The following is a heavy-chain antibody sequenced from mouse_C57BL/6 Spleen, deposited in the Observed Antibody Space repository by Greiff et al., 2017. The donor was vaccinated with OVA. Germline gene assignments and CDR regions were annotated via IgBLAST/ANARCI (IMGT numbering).Heavy chain of an antibody. D-gene: IGHD1-1*01. CDR3: ARHEEGETYYYKTWFAD. CDR1: GYTFTEYT. Sequence: VQLQQSGAELVKPGASVKLSCKASGYTFTEYTIHWVKQRSGQGLEWIGWFYPGSGSIKYNEKFKDKATLTADKSSSTVYMELSRLTSEDSAVYFCARHEEGETYYYKTWFADWGQGTLVTVSA. J-gene: IGHJ3*01. CDR2: FYPGSGSI. V-gene: IGHV1-62-2*01.